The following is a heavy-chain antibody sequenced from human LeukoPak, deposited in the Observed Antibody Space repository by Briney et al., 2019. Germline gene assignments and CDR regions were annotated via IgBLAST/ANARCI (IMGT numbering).Heavy chain of an antibody. V-gene: IGHV3-21*01. D-gene: IGHD1-26*01. CDR3: ARDPGRVGATHFDY. CDR2: ISSSSSYI. Sequence: PGGSLRLSCAASGFTFSSYSMNWVRQAPGKGLEWVSSISSSSSYIYYADSVKGRFTISRDNAKNSLYLQMSSLRAEDTAVYYCARDPGRVGATHFDYWGQGTLVTVSS. CDR1: GFTFSSYS. J-gene: IGHJ4*02.